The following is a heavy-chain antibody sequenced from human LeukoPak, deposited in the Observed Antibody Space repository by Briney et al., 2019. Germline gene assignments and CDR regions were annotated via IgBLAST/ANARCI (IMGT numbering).Heavy chain of an antibody. CDR3: ARDQWPVPHTSFEIYGMDV. V-gene: IGHV4-39*07. CDR2: IYYSGST. D-gene: IGHD6-19*01. J-gene: IGHJ6*02. Sequence: SETLSLTCTVSGGSISRSSYYWGWIRQPPGKGLEWIGSIYYSGSTYYNPSLKSRVTISVDTSKNQFSLKLSSVTAADTAVYYCARDQWPVPHTSFEIYGMDVWGQGTTVTVSS. CDR1: GGSISRSSYY.